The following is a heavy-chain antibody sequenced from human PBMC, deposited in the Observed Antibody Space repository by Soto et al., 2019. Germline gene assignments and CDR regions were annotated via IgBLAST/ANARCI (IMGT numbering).Heavy chain of an antibody. J-gene: IGHJ3*01. CDR1: GFTVSSNY. V-gene: IGHV3-66*01. CDR2: LYSGAGT. D-gene: IGHD2-21*01. Sequence: VQLVESGGGLVQPGGSLRVSCAASGFTVSSNYMNWVRQAPGKGLEWLSVLYSGAGTYYADSVKDRFTISRDNSKNTLYLQLNSLRAEDTAIYYCAREFGGDCSNAFDLWGQGTMVTVSP. CDR3: AREFGGDCSNAFDL.